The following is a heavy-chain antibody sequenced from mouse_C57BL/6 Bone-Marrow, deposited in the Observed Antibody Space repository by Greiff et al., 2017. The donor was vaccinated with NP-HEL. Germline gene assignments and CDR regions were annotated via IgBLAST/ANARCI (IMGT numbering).Heavy chain of an antibody. Sequence: VQLQQSGAELVRPGASVKLSCTASGFNIKDDYMHWVKQRPEQGLEWIGWIDPENGDTEYASKFQGKATITADTSSNTAYLHLSSLTSEDTAVYYCTSFITTVVATDVWGTGTTVTVSS. J-gene: IGHJ1*03. D-gene: IGHD1-1*01. V-gene: IGHV14-4*01. CDR2: IDPENGDT. CDR3: TSFITTVVATDV. CDR1: GFNIKDDY.